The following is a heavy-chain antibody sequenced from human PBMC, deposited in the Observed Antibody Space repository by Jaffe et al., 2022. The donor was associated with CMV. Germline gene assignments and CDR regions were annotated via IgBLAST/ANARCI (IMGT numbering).Heavy chain of an antibody. CDR3: ARDLRSLVFIAAGGTNAFDI. D-gene: IGHD6-13*01. CDR1: GFTFSSYW. V-gene: IGHV3-7*03. Sequence: EENLVESGGGLVQPGGSLRLSCSASGFTFSSYWMNWVRQAPGKGLEWVANIKEDGSEKYYVDSVKGRFTISRDNAKNSMYLQMKSLRGEDTAVYYCARDLRSLVFIAAGGTNAFDIWGQGTMVTVSS. CDR2: IKEDGSEK. J-gene: IGHJ3*02.